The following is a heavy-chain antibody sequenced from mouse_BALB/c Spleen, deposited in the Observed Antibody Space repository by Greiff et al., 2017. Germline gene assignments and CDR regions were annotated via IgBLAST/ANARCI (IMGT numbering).Heavy chain of an antibody. CDR1: GFTFSSYC. Sequence: EVMLVESGGGLVQPGGSLKLSCAASGFTFSSYCMSWVRQTPDKRLELVATINSNGGSTYYPDSVKGRFTMSRDNAKNTLYLQMSSLKSEDTAMYYCSRERDYDGAWLAYWGQGTLVTVSA. V-gene: IGHV5-6-3*01. CDR2: INSNGGST. CDR3: SRERDYDGAWLAY. J-gene: IGHJ3*01. D-gene: IGHD2-4*01.